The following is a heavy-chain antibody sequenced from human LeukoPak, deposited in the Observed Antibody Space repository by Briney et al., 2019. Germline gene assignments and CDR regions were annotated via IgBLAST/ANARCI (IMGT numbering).Heavy chain of an antibody. J-gene: IGHJ4*02. D-gene: IGHD6-13*01. Sequence: SENLSLTCAVYGGSFSGYYWSWIRQPPGKGLEWIGEINHSGSTNYNPSLKSRVTISVDTSKNQFSLKLSSVTAADTAVYYCARRSIAAALGYWGQGTQVTVSS. CDR3: ARRSIAAALGY. CDR2: INHSGST. V-gene: IGHV4-34*01. CDR1: GGSFSGYY.